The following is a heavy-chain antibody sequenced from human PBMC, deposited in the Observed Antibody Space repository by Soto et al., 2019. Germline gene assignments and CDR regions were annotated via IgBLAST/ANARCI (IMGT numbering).Heavy chain of an antibody. Sequence: ASVKVSCKASGYTFITYDINWVRQAAGQGLEWMGWINAGNGNTKYSQKFQGRVTITRDTSASTAYMELSSLRSEDTAVYYCARSLQIVPAAIAYWGQGTLVTVSS. CDR1: GYTFITYD. CDR2: INAGNGNT. D-gene: IGHD2-2*02. CDR3: ARSLQIVPAAIAY. J-gene: IGHJ4*02. V-gene: IGHV1-3*01.